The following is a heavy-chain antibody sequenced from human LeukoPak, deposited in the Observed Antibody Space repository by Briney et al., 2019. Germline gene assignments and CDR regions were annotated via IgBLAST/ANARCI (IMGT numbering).Heavy chain of an antibody. D-gene: IGHD3-10*01. CDR2: INHSGST. Sequence: SETLSLTCAVYGGSFSGYYWSWIRQPPGKGLEWIGEINHSGSTNYNPSLKSRVTISVDTSKNQFSLKLSSVTAADTAVYYCARDGYYGSGTDYWGQGTLVTVSS. J-gene: IGHJ4*02. CDR3: ARDGYYGSGTDY. V-gene: IGHV4-34*01. CDR1: GGSFSGYY.